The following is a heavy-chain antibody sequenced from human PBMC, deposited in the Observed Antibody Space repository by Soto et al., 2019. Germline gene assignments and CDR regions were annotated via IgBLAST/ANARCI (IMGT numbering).Heavy chain of an antibody. Sequence: QVELVESGGGVVQPGRSLRLSCEASGFTFRSYGMSWVRQAPGKGLEWVAVLWPDGSHETYADSVKGRFTISRDNSKNTVFLQMNSLRAEDTAVYYCARSTLEWLLVFDFWGQGTQDTVSS. V-gene: IGHV3-33*01. CDR1: GFTFRSYG. CDR3: ARSTLEWLLVFDF. CDR2: LWPDGSHE. D-gene: IGHD3-3*01. J-gene: IGHJ4*02.